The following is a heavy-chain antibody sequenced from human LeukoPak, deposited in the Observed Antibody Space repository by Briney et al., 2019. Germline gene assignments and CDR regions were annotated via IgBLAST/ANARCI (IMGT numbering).Heavy chain of an antibody. CDR1: GYTFTSYG. J-gene: IGHJ3*02. V-gene: IGHV1-18*01. CDR3: ARTYFYDSSFNALDI. Sequence: ASVKVSCKASGYTFTSYGISWVRQAPGQGLEWMGWISAANGKTHFAQNLQGRVTVTTDTSTTTAFMELRSLRSDDTAVYYCARTYFYDSSFNALDIWGQGTMVTVSS. D-gene: IGHD3-22*01. CDR2: ISAANGKT.